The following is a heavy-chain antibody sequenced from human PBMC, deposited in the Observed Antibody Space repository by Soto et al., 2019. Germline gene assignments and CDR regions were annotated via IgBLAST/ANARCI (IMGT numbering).Heavy chain of an antibody. Sequence: QVQLVESGGGVVQPGRSLRLSCAASGFTFSNYGMHWVRQAPGKGLEWVAIMSSDGKNKFYAASVKGRFTISRDDSKNTLYLQMDSLKTEDTALYSFARDVYWRSNSCLTNIVEYWGQGTLVTVSS. CDR1: GFTFSNYG. D-gene: IGHD2-2*01. V-gene: IGHV3-30*03. J-gene: IGHJ4*02. CDR3: ARDVYWRSNSCLTNIVEY. CDR2: MSSDGKNK.